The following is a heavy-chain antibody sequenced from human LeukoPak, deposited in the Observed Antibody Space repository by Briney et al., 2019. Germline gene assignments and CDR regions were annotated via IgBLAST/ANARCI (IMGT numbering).Heavy chain of an antibody. V-gene: IGHV1-24*01. CDR3: ATDPRYFDCLRY. CDR2: FDPEDGET. CDR1: GYTLTELS. D-gene: IGHD3-9*01. J-gene: IGHJ4*02. Sequence: ASVTVSCKVSGYTLTELSMHWVRQAPGKGLEWMGGFDPEDGETIYAQKFQGRVTMTEDTSTDTAYMELSSLRSEDTAVYYCATDPRYFDCLRYWGQGTLVTVSS.